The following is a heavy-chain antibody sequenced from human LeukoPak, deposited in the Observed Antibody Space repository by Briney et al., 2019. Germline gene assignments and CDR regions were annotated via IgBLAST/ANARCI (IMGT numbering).Heavy chain of an antibody. J-gene: IGHJ6*03. CDR2: IIPIFGTA. V-gene: IGHV1-69*13. Sequence: SVKVSCKASGGTFSSYAISWVRQAPGQGLEWMGGIIPIFGTANYAQKFQGRVTITADESTSTAYMELSRLRSEDTAVYYCARGNYYYYYLDVWGKGTTVTVSS. CDR3: ARGNYYYYYLDV. CDR1: GGTFSSYA.